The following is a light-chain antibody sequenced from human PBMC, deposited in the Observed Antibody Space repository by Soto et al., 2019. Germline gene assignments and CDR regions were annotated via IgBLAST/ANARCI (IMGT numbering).Light chain of an antibody. Sequence: EIVMTQSPATLSVSPGERATLSCRASQSVSSNLAWYQQKPGQAPRLLIYGASTRATGTPAWFSGSGSGTEFTLTISSLQSEDFAVYYCQQYNNWLTWTFGQGTKVEIK. J-gene: IGKJ1*01. CDR3: QQYNNWLTWT. CDR1: QSVSSN. CDR2: GAS. V-gene: IGKV3D-15*01.